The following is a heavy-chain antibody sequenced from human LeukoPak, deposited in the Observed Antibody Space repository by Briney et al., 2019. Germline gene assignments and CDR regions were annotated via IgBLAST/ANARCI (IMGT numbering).Heavy chain of an antibody. Sequence: SGPTLVKPTQTLTLTCTFSGFSLRTTGVGVGWVRQPPGKALEWLALIYWDDNKLYSPSLRSRVTITKDTSKNQVVLTMTNMAPVDTATYYCAHYGDYRFLYYFDHWGRGALVTVSS. CDR1: GFSLRTTGVG. J-gene: IGHJ4*02. D-gene: IGHD4-17*01. V-gene: IGHV2-5*02. CDR2: IYWDDNK. CDR3: AHYGDYRFLYYFDH.